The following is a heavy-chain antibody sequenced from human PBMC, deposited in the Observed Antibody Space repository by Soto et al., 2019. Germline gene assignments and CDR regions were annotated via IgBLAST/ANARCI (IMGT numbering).Heavy chain of an antibody. J-gene: IGHJ6*02. CDR3: ARVPRYSRLYGMDV. D-gene: IGHD4-4*01. CDR1: GYTFTSYG. V-gene: IGHV1-18*01. CDR2: ISAYNGNT. Sequence: ASVKVSCKASGYTFTSYGISWVRQAPGQGLEWMGWISAYNGNTNYAQKLQGRVTMTTDTSTSTAYMELSSLRSEDTAVYYCARVPRYSRLYGMDVWGQGTTVTVSS.